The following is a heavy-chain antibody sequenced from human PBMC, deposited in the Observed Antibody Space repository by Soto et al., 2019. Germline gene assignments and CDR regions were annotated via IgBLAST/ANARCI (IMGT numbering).Heavy chain of an antibody. CDR3: ATEANHYYYGSGSFRYYYYYMDV. CDR2: FDPEDGET. V-gene: IGHV1-24*01. Sequence: GASVKVSCKVSGYTLTELSMHWVRQAHGKGLEWMGGFDPEDGETIYAQKFQGRVTMTEDTSTDTAYMELSSLRSEDTAVYYCATEANHYYYGSGSFRYYYYYMDVWGKGTTVTVSS. CDR1: GYTLTELS. J-gene: IGHJ6*03. D-gene: IGHD3-10*01.